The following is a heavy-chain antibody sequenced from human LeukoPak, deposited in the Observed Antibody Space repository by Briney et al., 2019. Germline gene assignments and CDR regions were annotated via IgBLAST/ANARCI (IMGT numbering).Heavy chain of an antibody. CDR1: GFTFSSYA. J-gene: IGHJ4*02. V-gene: IGHV3-23*01. CDR2: ISGSGGST. D-gene: IGHD6-13*01. CDR3: AKDVLNTAAAGTFDY. Sequence: GGSLRLSCAASGFTFSSYAMSWVRQAPGKGLEWVSTISGSGGSTYYADSVKGRFTISRDNSKNTLYLQMNSLRAEDTAVYYCAKDVLNTAAAGTFDYWGQGTLVTVSS.